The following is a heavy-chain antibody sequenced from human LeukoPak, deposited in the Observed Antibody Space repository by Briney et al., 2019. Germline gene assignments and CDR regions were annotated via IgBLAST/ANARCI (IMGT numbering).Heavy chain of an antibody. J-gene: IGHJ6*02. D-gene: IGHD2-15*01. Sequence: GGSLRLSCAASGFTFSSYSMNWVRQTPGKGLEWVSSISSSSSYIYYADSVKGRFTISRDNAKNSLYLQMNSLRAEDTAVYYRARDGVADYYYYYGMDVWGQGTTVTVSS. CDR1: GFTFSSYS. V-gene: IGHV3-21*01. CDR2: ISSSSSYI. CDR3: ARDGVADYYYYYGMDV.